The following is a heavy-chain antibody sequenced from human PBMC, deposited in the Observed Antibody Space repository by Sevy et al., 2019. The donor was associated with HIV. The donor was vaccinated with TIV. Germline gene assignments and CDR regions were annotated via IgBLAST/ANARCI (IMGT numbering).Heavy chain of an antibody. J-gene: IGHJ6*02. CDR1: GFTLSNAW. Sequence: GGSLRLSCAASGFTLSNAWMSWVRQAPGKGLEWVGRIKSKTDGGTTDYAAPVKGRFTISRDDSKNTLYLQMNSLKTEDTAVYYCTTGSIIAAAGNYYYGMDVWGQGTTVTVSS. CDR2: IKSKTDGGTT. D-gene: IGHD6-13*01. V-gene: IGHV3-15*01. CDR3: TTGSIIAAAGNYYYGMDV.